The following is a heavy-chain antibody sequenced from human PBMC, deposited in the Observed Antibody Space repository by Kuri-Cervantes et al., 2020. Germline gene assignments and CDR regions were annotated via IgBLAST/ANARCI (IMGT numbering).Heavy chain of an antibody. Sequence: SETLSLTCAVSGYSISSGYYWGWIRQPPGKGLEWIGSIYHSGSTNYNPSLKSRVTISVDTSKNQFSLKLSSVTAADTAVYYCARGRAIFGVALPYYYYYMDVWGKGTTVTVSS. CDR2: IYHSGST. J-gene: IGHJ6*03. CDR3: ARGRAIFGVALPYYYYYMDV. V-gene: IGHV4-38-2*01. D-gene: IGHD3-3*01. CDR1: GYSISSGYY.